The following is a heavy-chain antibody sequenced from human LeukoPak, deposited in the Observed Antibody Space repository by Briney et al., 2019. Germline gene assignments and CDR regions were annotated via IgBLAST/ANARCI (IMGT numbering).Heavy chain of an antibody. J-gene: IGHJ4*02. CDR1: GFTFSSYT. CDR2: ISRRSTYI. Sequence: PGGSLRLSCAASGFTFSSYTMNWVRQAPGKGLEWVSSISRRSTYIYYADSVKGRFTISRDNAKNSLYLQMNSLRAEDTALYYCAKDISTDTAMAFDYWGQGTLVTVSS. V-gene: IGHV3-21*04. CDR3: AKDISTDTAMAFDY. D-gene: IGHD5-18*01.